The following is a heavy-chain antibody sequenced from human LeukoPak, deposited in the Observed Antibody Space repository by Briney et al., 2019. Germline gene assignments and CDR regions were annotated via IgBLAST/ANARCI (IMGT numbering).Heavy chain of an antibody. D-gene: IGHD1-1*01. CDR3: ARVPTGTTVFLDY. J-gene: IGHJ4*02. Sequence: GESLKISCKGSGYSFTNYWIAWVRQMPGKGLEWMGIIYPGDSDTRYSPSFQGQVTISADKSISTAYLQWGSLKASDTAMYYCARVPTGTTVFLDYWGQGTLVTVSS. V-gene: IGHV5-51*01. CDR1: GYSFTNYW. CDR2: IYPGDSDT.